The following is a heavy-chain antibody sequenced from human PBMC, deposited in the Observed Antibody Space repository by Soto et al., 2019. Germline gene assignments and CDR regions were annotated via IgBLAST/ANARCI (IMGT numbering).Heavy chain of an antibody. CDR1: GGSISSYY. CDR2: IYYSGST. D-gene: IGHD5-18*01. Sequence: SETLSLTCTVSGGSISSYYWSWIRQPPGKGLEWIGYIYYSGSTNYNPSLKSRVTISVDTSKNQFSLKLSSVTAADTAVYYCAREGRNSYGFQYFDYWGQGTLVTVSS. V-gene: IGHV4-59*01. CDR3: AREGRNSYGFQYFDY. J-gene: IGHJ4*02.